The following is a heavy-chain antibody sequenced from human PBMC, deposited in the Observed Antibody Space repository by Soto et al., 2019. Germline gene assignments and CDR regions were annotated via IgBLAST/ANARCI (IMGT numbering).Heavy chain of an antibody. Sequence: PSETLSLTCTVSGGSVSSGSYYWSWIRQPPGKGLEWIGYIYYSGSTNYNPSLKSRVTISVDTSKNQFSLKLSSVTAADTAVYYCARDGAAADGMDVWGQGTTVTVS. CDR3: ARDGAAADGMDV. J-gene: IGHJ6*02. CDR2: IYYSGST. V-gene: IGHV4-61*01. D-gene: IGHD6-13*01. CDR1: GGSVSSGSYY.